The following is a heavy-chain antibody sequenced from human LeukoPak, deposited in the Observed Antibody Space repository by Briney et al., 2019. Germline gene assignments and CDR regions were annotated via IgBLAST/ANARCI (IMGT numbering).Heavy chain of an antibody. D-gene: IGHD1-14*01. CDR1: GFTFSDYY. J-gene: IGHJ4*02. CDR3: ARDKGPLKRKDYFHY. Sequence: GGSLRLSCAASGFTFSDYYMSWIRQAPGKGLEWVSYISSSGSTIYYADSVKGRFTISRDNAKNSLYLQMNSLRAEDTAVYYWARDKGPLKRKDYFHYWGQGTLVTVSS. V-gene: IGHV3-11*01. CDR2: ISSSGSTI.